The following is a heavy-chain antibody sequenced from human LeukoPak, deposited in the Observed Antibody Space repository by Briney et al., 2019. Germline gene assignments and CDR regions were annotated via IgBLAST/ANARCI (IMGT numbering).Heavy chain of an antibody. J-gene: IGHJ4*02. CDR1: GYSITSGYY. V-gene: IGHV4-38-2*02. Sequence: PSETLSLTCTVSGYSITSGYYWAWIRQPPGKGLEWIGNIYHSGRAFYKSSLKSRVTMSVETSKNQFSLNLTSVTAAGTAVYFCARVSGHGICDSWGRGTLVTVSS. CDR2: IYHSGRA. D-gene: IGHD3-3*01. CDR3: ARVSGHGICDS.